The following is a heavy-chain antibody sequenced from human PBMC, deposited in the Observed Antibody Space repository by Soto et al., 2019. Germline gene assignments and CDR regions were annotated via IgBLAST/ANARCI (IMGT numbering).Heavy chain of an antibody. CDR3: AKDRGPSSSWYVNRGPNWFDP. D-gene: IGHD6-13*01. J-gene: IGHJ5*02. CDR1: GFTFSSYG. Sequence: QPGGSLRLSCAASGFTFSSYGMHWVRQAPGKGLEWVAVISYDGSNKYYADSVKGRFTISRDNSKNTLYLQMNSLRAEDTAVYYCAKDRGPSSSWYVNRGPNWFDPWGQGTLVTVSS. V-gene: IGHV3-30*18. CDR2: ISYDGSNK.